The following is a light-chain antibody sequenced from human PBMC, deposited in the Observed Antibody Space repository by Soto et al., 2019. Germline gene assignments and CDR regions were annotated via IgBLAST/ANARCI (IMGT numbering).Light chain of an antibody. CDR1: QSLLHSNGYNY. Sequence: DIVMTQSPLSLPVTPGEPASISCRSSQSLLHSNGYNYLDWYLQRPGQSPQLLIYLGSNRASGVPDRFSGSASGTDFTLKISRVEAEDVGVYYCMQALQTQWTFGQGTKVDI. V-gene: IGKV2-28*01. CDR2: LGS. J-gene: IGKJ1*01. CDR3: MQALQTQWT.